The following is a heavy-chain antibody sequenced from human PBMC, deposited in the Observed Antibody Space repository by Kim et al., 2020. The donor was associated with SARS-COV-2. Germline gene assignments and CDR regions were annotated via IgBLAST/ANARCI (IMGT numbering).Heavy chain of an antibody. CDR3: ARDYSRSYSSGWYVSPWGDY. D-gene: IGHD6-19*01. V-gene: IGHV3-30*01. Sequence: RFTISRDNSKNTLYLQMNSLRAEDTAVYYCARDYSRSYSSGWYVSPWGDYWGQGTLVTVSS. J-gene: IGHJ4*02.